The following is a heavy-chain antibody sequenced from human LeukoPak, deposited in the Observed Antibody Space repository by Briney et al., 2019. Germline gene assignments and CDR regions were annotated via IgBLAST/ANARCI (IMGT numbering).Heavy chain of an antibody. CDR1: GFTFSSYS. J-gene: IGHJ4*02. V-gene: IGHV3-21*04. CDR2: ISGSSSYI. CDR3: ARGYYDSSGYYGFDY. D-gene: IGHD3-22*01. Sequence: GGSLRLSCAASGFTFSSYSMNWVRQAPGKGLEWVSSISGSSSYIYYADSVKGRFTISRDNAKNSLYLQMNSLRAEDTALYYCARGYYDSSGYYGFDYWGQGTLVTVSS.